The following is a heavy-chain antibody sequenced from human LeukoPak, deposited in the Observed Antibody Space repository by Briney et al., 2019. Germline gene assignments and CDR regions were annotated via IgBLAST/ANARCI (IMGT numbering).Heavy chain of an antibody. CDR1: GFTFSSYS. Sequence: SGGSLRLSCAASGFTFSSYSMNWVRQAPGKGLEWVSSISSSSSYIYYADSVKGRFTISRDNAKNSLYLQMNSLRAEDTAVYYCARGGYSSSAWFDPWGQGTLVTVSS. J-gene: IGHJ5*02. D-gene: IGHD6-6*01. CDR3: ARGGYSSSAWFDP. CDR2: ISSSSSYI. V-gene: IGHV3-21*01.